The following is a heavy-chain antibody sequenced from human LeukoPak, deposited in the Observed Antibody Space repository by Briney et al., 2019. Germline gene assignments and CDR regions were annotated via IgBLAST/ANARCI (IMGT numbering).Heavy chain of an antibody. D-gene: IGHD3-22*01. CDR3: ARRRDSSGYDWNTWYFDL. J-gene: IGHJ2*01. CDR2: IYYSGST. Sequence: PSETLSLTCTVSGGSISSYYWSWIRQPPGKGLEWIGYIYYSGSTNYNPSLKSRVTISVDTSKNQFSLKLSSVTAADTAVYYCARRRDSSGYDWNTWYFDLWGRGTLVTVSS. CDR1: GGSISSYY. V-gene: IGHV4-59*08.